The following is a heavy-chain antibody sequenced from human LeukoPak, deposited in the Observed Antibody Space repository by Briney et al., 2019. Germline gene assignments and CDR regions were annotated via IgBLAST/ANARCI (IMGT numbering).Heavy chain of an antibody. D-gene: IGHD2-2*01. CDR3: ARYCSSTSCYDADAFDI. V-gene: IGHV1-2*02. CDR1: GYTFTGYY. J-gene: IGHJ3*02. Sequence: ASVKVSCKASGYTFTGYYMHWVRQAPGQGLEWMGWINPNSGGTNYAQKFQGRVTMTRDTSISTAYMELSRLRSDDTAVYYCARYCSSTSCYDADAFDIWGQGTVVTVSS. CDR2: INPNSGGT.